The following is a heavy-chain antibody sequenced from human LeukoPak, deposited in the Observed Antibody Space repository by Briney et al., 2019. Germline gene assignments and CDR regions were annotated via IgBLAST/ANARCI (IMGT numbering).Heavy chain of an antibody. CDR2: IYYSGTT. V-gene: IGHV4-39*06. CDR3: ARDRNDYGDPIDY. D-gene: IGHD4-17*01. Sequence: SETLSLTCTVSGGSTSSSSYYWGWIRQPPGKGLEWIGSIYYSGTTYHNPSLKSRVTISVDTSKIQCALKLSSGTAADTAVYYCARDRNDYGDPIDYWGQGTLVTVSS. CDR1: GGSTSSSSYY. J-gene: IGHJ4*02.